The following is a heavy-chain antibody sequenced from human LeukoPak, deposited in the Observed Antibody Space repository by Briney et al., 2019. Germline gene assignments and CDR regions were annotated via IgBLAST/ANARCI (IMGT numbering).Heavy chain of an antibody. CDR3: AKTAVAGPSYYYYMDV. J-gene: IGHJ6*03. CDR2: ISYDGSNK. V-gene: IGHV3-30*18. D-gene: IGHD6-19*01. Sequence: PGGSLRLSCAASGFTFSSYGMHWVRQAPGKGLEWVAVISYDGSNKYYADSVKGRFTISRDNSKNTLYLQMNSLRAEDTAVYYCAKTAVAGPSYYYYMDVWGKGTTVTVSS. CDR1: GFTFSSYG.